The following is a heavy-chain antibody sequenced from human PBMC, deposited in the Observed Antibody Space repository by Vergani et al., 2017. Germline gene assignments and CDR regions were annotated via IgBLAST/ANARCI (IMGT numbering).Heavy chain of an antibody. CDR2: ISYDGSNK. CDR3: ARGPGIGGAFDI. D-gene: IGHD2-15*01. V-gene: IGHV3-30-3*01. Sequence: QVQLVESGGGVVQPGRSLRLSCAASGFTFSSYAMHWVRQAPGKGLDWVAVISYDGSNKYYADSVKGRFTISRDNSKNTLYLQMNSLRAEDTAVYYCARGPGIGGAFDIWGQGTMVTVSS. CDR1: GFTFSSYA. J-gene: IGHJ3*02.